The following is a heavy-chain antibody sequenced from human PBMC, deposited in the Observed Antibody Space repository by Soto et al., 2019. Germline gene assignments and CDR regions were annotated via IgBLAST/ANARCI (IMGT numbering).Heavy chain of an antibody. CDR2: IKHSGST. CDR1: GGSFSGYY. J-gene: IGHJ6*02. Sequence: SETLSLTCAVYGGSFSGYYWSWIRQPPGKGLEWIGEIKHSGSTNYNPSLKSRVTISVDTSRNQFSLKLSSVTAADTAVYYCARGARGIAATDYYYYGMDVWGQGTTVTVSS. CDR3: ARGARGIAATDYYYYGMDV. D-gene: IGHD6-13*01. V-gene: IGHV4-34*01.